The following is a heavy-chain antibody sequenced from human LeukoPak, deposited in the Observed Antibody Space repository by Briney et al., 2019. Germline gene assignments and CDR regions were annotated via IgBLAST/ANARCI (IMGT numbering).Heavy chain of an antibody. CDR2: IKQDGSAK. CDR1: GFTFSSYW. Sequence: PGGSLRLSCAASGFTFSSYWMSWVRQAPGKGLEWVANIKQDGSAKNYGDSVKGRFTISRDNAKNSLYLQMNSLRAEDTAVYYCAKELVVVPAASYWFDPWGQGTLVTVSS. CDR3: AKELVVVPAASYWFDP. D-gene: IGHD2-2*01. J-gene: IGHJ5*02. V-gene: IGHV3-7*01.